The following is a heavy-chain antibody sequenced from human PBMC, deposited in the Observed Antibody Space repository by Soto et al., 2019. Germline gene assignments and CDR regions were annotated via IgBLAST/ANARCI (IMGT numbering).Heavy chain of an antibody. D-gene: IGHD3-3*01. CDR3: ARDGAYYDFWSGYSYYYYYGMDV. J-gene: IGHJ6*02. V-gene: IGHV1-2*02. CDR1: GYTFAGYY. Sequence: ASVKVSCKASGYTFAGYYMHWVRQAPGQGLEWVGWINPNSGGTNYAQKFQGRVTMTRDTSISTAYMELSTLRSDDPAVYYCARDGAYYDFWSGYSYYYYYGMDVWGQGTTVTVSS. CDR2: INPNSGGT.